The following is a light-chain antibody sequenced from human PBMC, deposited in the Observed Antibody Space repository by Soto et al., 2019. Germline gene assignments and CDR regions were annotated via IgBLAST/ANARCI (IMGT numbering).Light chain of an antibody. J-gene: IGLJ1*01. CDR1: SSNIGAGYD. CDR2: DNS. V-gene: IGLV1-40*01. Sequence: QSVLTQPPSVSGAPGQRVTISCTGSSSNIGAGYDVHWYQHLPGTAPKLLIYDNSNRPSGVPDRFSGSKSGTSASLAITGLQAEDEADYYCQAYDSSLSAPYVLGTGTKLTVL. CDR3: QAYDSSLSAPYV.